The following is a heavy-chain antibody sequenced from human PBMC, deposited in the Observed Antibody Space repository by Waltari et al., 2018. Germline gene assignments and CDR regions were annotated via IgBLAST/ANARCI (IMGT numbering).Heavy chain of an antibody. D-gene: IGHD2-15*01. V-gene: IGHV7-4-1*02. J-gene: IGHJ5*02. CDR2: INTNTGKT. CDR3: ARGDIVIVPAADNWFDP. Sequence: QGQMVQSGSEMKQHGASVKVCCAESGSTVINDGLNWVRQGPGQGLEWMGWINTNTGKTTYAQGFTGRFVFSSDTSVNTAYLQISNLKTEDTAVYYCARGDIVIVPAADNWFDPWGQGTLVTVSS. CDR1: GSTVINDG.